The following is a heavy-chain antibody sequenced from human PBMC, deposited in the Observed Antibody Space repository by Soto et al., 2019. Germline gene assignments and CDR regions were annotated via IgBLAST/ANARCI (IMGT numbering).Heavy chain of an antibody. D-gene: IGHD3-16*01. Sequence: QAHLEQSGAEVKRPGASVKVSCKASGYTFSDFDINWLRQASGQVPEWRGWMNAKSGDTFFAQRFQGKFNLTWDTALSTDYMEVGSLTSDDTAMYYCARGNPFNYAGFDVWGQGTTVAVSS. CDR3: ARGNPFNYAGFDV. CDR2: MNAKSGDT. CDR1: GYTFSDFD. V-gene: IGHV1-8*01. J-gene: IGHJ6*02.